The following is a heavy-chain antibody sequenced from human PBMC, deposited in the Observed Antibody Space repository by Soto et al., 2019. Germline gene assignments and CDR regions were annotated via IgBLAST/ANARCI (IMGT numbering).Heavy chain of an antibody. V-gene: IGHV3-33*01. CDR2: IWYDGSNK. Sequence: QVQLVESGGGVVQPGRSLRLSCAASGFTFSSYGMHWVRQAPGKGLEWVAVIWYDGSNKYYADSVKGRFTISRDNSKNTLYLQMNSLRAEDTAVYYCARDQGRDGYNYWLYYYGMDVWGQGTTVTVSS. D-gene: IGHD5-12*01. CDR3: ARDQGRDGYNYWLYYYGMDV. J-gene: IGHJ6*02. CDR1: GFTFSSYG.